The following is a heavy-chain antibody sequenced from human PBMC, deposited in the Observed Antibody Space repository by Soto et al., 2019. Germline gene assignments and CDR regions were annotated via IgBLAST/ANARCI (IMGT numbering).Heavy chain of an antibody. D-gene: IGHD3-16*01. J-gene: IGHJ6*03. CDR1: GFTFGSYA. V-gene: IGHV3-23*01. Sequence: EVQLLESGGGLVQPGGSLRLSCAASGFTFGSYAMNWLRQAPGRGLECVSFISGSGRTTYYADSVKGRFTVSRDNSKNTLYLQMNSLRAEDTALYYCAKFRGPSYSYYSMDVWGKGTGHRLL. CDR3: AKFRGPSYSYYSMDV. CDR2: ISGSGRTT.